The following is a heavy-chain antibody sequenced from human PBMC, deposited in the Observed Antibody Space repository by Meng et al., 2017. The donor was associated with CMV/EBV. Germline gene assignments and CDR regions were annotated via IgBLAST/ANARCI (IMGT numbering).Heavy chain of an antibody. CDR3: ARWGPIAVAGHPVFDY. Sequence: QGRVVQFGAGVKKPGASVKVSCKASGYTFTSYYMHWVRQAPGQGLEWMGIINPSGGSTSYAQKFQGRVTMTRDTSTSTVYMELSSLRSEDTAVYYCARWGPIAVAGHPVFDYWGQGTLVTVSS. V-gene: IGHV1-46*01. CDR1: GYTFTSYY. J-gene: IGHJ4*02. D-gene: IGHD6-19*01. CDR2: INPSGGST.